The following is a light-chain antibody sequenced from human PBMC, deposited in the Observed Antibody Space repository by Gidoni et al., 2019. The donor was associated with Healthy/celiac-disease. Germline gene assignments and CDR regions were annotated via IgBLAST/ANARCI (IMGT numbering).Light chain of an antibody. CDR3: QSADSSGTYRV. Sequence: SYELTQPPSVSVSPGQTARITCSGDELPKQYAYWYQQKPGQDPVLVIYKDSERPSGIPERFSGSSSGTTVTLTISGVQAEDEADYYCQSADSSGTYRVFGGGTKLTVL. J-gene: IGLJ2*01. CDR1: ELPKQY. V-gene: IGLV3-25*03. CDR2: KDS.